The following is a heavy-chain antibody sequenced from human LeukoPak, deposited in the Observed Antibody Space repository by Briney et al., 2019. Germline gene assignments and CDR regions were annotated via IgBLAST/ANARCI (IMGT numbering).Heavy chain of an antibody. CDR3: ARLAVAGLGAFDI. CDR2: IYYSGST. D-gene: IGHD6-19*01. Sequence: SETLSLTCTVSGVSISSYYWSWIRQPPGKGLEWIGYIYYSGSTNYNPSLKSRVTISVDTSKNQFSLKLSSVTAADTAVYYCARLAVAGLGAFDIWGQGTMVTVSS. V-gene: IGHV4-59*01. J-gene: IGHJ3*02. CDR1: GVSISSYY.